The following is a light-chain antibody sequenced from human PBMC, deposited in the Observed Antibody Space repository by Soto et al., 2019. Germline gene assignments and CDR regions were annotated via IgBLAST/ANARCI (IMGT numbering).Light chain of an antibody. V-gene: IGKV1-27*01. Sequence: DTQMTQSPSSLSASVGDRVTITCRASQAISNSLAWYQQKPGKVPKLLIYSASTLRSGVPSRFSGSGSGTDFTLTISGLQPEDVASYYCQKYNSAPLTFGGGT. CDR2: SAS. J-gene: IGKJ4*01. CDR1: QAISNS. CDR3: QKYNSAPLT.